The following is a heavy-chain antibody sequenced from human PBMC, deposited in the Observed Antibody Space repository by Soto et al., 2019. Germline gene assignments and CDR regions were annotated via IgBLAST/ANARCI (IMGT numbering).Heavy chain of an antibody. J-gene: IGHJ3*02. CDR1: GYTFTSYG. V-gene: IGHV1-18*01. CDR3: ARDRLRYFDWLGDAFDI. CDR2: ISAYNGNT. Sequence: ASVKVSCKASGYTFTSYGISWVRQAPGQGLEWMGWISAYNGNTTYAQKLQGRVTMTTDTSTSTAYMELRSLRSDDTAVYYCARDRLRYFDWLGDAFDIWGQGTMVTVSS. D-gene: IGHD3-9*01.